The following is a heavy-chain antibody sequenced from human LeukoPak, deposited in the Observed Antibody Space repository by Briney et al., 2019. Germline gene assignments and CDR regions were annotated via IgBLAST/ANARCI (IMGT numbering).Heavy chain of an antibody. V-gene: IGHV4-34*01. CDR1: GGSFSGYY. CDR2: INHSGST. CDR3: ARKNYYYYMDV. J-gene: IGHJ6*03. Sequence: SETLSLTCAVYGGSFSGYYWGWIRQPPGKGLEWIGEINHSGSTNYNPSLKSRVTISVDTSKNQFSLKLSSVTAADTAVYYCARKNYYYYMDVWGKGTTVTISS.